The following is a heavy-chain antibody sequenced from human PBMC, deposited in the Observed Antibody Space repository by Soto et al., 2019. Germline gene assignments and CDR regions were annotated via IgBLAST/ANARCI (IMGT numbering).Heavy chain of an antibody. CDR3: ARDHGTLSSEILIKGTDY. D-gene: IGHD1-1*01. V-gene: IGHV1-18*01. CDR1: GYTFTSYG. CDR2: ISAYNGNT. J-gene: IGHJ4*02. Sequence: ASVKVSCKASGYTFTSYGISWVRQAPGQGLEWVGWISAYNGNTNYAQKLQGRVTMTTDTSTSTAYMELRSLRAEDTAVYYCARDHGTLSSEILIKGTDYWGQGALVTVSS.